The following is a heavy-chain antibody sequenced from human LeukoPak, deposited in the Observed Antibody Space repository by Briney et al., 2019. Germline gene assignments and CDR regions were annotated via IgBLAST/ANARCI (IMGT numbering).Heavy chain of an antibody. Sequence: SETLSLTCAVYGGSFSGYDWSWIRQPPGKGLEWIGEINHSGSTNYNPSLKSRVTISVDTSKNQFSLKLSSVTAADTAVYYCARIFYGDHDFDYWGQGTLVTVSS. CDR2: INHSGST. D-gene: IGHD4-17*01. J-gene: IGHJ4*02. CDR3: ARIFYGDHDFDY. V-gene: IGHV4-34*01. CDR1: GGSFSGYD.